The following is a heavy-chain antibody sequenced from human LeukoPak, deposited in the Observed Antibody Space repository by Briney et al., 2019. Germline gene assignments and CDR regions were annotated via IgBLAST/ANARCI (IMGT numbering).Heavy chain of an antibody. J-gene: IGHJ4*02. CDR2: SGGT. CDR3: ARDPIV. CDR1: GGSISGYY. V-gene: IGHV4-59*01. D-gene: IGHD2-15*01. Sequence: ASETLSLTCTVSGGSISGYYWNWIRQPPGKGLEWIGYSGGTNYNPSLKSRLTISVDTSKSQFSLQLRSVTEADTAVYYCARDPIVWGQGTLVTVSS.